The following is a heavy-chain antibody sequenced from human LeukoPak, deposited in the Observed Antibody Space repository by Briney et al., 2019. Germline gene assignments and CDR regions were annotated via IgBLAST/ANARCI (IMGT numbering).Heavy chain of an antibody. CDR1: GFTFSNYG. J-gene: IGHJ6*02. Sequence: PGGSLRLSCAASGFTFSNYGMSWVRQAPGKGLEWVSGLNNDGGSIYYADPVMGRFTISRDNSKNTLYLQMNSLRAEDTARYYCAKDRSNTVTDSSRYYGMDVWGQGTTVTVSS. CDR3: AKDRSNTVTDSSRYYGMDV. D-gene: IGHD4-17*01. V-gene: IGHV3-23*01. CDR2: LNNDGGSI.